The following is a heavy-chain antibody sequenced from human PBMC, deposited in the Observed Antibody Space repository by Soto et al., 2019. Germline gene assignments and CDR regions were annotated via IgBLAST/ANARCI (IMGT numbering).Heavy chain of an antibody. J-gene: IGHJ4*02. CDR3: ARDPLDSYGYLDY. D-gene: IGHD5-18*01. CDR1: GGTFSSYA. Sequence: QVQLVQSGAEVKKPGSSVKVSCKASGGTFSSYAISWVRQAPVQGLEWMGGLILIYGTATYAKKFQGRVTITAEESTSTAYMELSSLRSEDTAVYYCARDPLDSYGYLDYWGQGTLVTVSS. V-gene: IGHV1-69*12. CDR2: LILIYGTA.